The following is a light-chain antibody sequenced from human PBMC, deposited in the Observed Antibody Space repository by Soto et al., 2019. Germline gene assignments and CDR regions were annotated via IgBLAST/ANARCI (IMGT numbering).Light chain of an antibody. CDR1: SGDVGSYDY. J-gene: IGLJ1*01. CDR3: SSYTSSDTGV. V-gene: IGLV2-14*01. Sequence: VLTQPASVSGSPGQSITISCTGTSGDVGSYDYVSWYQQHPGKAPKLMIYEVSNRPSGVSDRFSGSKSGNTASLTISGLQAEDEADYYCSSYTSSDTGVFATGTKVTVL. CDR2: EVS.